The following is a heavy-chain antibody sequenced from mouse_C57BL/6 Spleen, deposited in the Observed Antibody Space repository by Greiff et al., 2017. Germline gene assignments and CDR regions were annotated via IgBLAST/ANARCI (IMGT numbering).Heavy chain of an antibody. CDR2: ISSGSSTI. Sequence: EVKVVESGGGLVKPGGSLKLSCAASGFTFSDYGMHWVRQAPEKGLEWVAYISSGSSTIYYADTVKGRFTISRDNAKNTLFLQMTSLRSEDTAMYYCARPWSYGNYAMDYWGQGTSVTVSS. CDR3: ARPWSYGNYAMDY. J-gene: IGHJ4*01. CDR1: GFTFSDYG. V-gene: IGHV5-17*01. D-gene: IGHD2-1*01.